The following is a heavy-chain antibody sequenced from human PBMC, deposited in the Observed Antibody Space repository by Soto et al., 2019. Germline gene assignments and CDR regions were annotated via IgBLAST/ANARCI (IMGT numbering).Heavy chain of an antibody. CDR3: ARDNRYCSSTSCYTMYYYGMDV. V-gene: IGHV3-30*04. CDR1: GFTFSSYA. D-gene: IGHD2-2*02. Sequence: GGSLRLSCAASGFTFSSYAMHWVRQAPGKGLEWVAVISYDGRNKYYADSVKGRFTISRDNSKNTLYLQMNSLRAEDTAVYYCARDNRYCSSTSCYTMYYYGMDVWGQGTTVTVSS. J-gene: IGHJ6*02. CDR2: ISYDGRNK.